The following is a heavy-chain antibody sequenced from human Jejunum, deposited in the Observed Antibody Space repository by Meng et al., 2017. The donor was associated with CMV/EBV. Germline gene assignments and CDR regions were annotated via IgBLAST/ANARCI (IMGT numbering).Heavy chain of an antibody. J-gene: IGHJ6*02. CDR3: AKDISFRRLLSGYYYGMDA. CDR1: SYA. Sequence: SYAMRRVRKETGKGKEWVKIMKRGRKITKKEDKEKGRLTITRDNTKNTMYLKMNSLRDEDTAVYYCAKDISFRRLLSGYYYGMDAWGQGTTVTVSS. D-gene: IGHD6-25*01. V-gene: IGHV3-23*03. CDR2: MKRGRKIT.